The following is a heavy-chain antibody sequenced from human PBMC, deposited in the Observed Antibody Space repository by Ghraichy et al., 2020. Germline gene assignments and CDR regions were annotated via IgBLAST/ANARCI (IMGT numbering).Heavy chain of an antibody. V-gene: IGHV4-59*08. CDR2: IYYSGST. CDR1: GGSISSYY. J-gene: IGHJ3*02. CDR3: ARHYYDSSGYPPDAFDI. Sequence: SETLSLTCTVSGGSISSYYWSWIRQPPGKGLEWIGYIYYSGSTNYNPSLKSRVTISVDTSKNQFSLKLSSVTAADTAVYYCARHYYDSSGYPPDAFDIWGQGTMVTVSS. D-gene: IGHD3-22*01.